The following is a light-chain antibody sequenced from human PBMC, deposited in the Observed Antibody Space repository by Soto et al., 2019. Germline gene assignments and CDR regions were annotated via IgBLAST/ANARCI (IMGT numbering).Light chain of an antibody. CDR2: DTS. Sequence: EIVLTQSPATLSLSPGERATLSCRASQSVGSYLAWYQHKPGQAPRLLIYDTSNRATGIPARFSGSGSGTDFTLTISSLEPDDFAVYYCQQRSDWLTSGGGTKVEIK. CDR3: QQRSDWLT. J-gene: IGKJ4*01. CDR1: QSVGSY. V-gene: IGKV3-11*01.